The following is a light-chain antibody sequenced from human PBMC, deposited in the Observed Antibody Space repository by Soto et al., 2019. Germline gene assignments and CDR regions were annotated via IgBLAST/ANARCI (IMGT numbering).Light chain of an antibody. CDR3: QQYGSSPYT. V-gene: IGKV3-20*01. CDR1: QSVSSNY. CDR2: GAS. J-gene: IGKJ2*01. Sequence: EMVLTQSPGTLSLSPGERATLSCRASQSVSSNYLAWYQQKPGQTPRLLIYGASSRATGIPDRFSVSGSGTDFTLTISRLEPEDFAVYYCQQYGSSPYTFGQGTKLEIK.